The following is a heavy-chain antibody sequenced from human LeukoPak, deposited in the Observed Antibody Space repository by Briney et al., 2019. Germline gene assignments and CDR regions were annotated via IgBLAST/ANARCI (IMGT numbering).Heavy chain of an antibody. D-gene: IGHD6-13*01. CDR1: GGSFSGYY. V-gene: IGHV4-34*01. J-gene: IGHJ4*02. CDR3: TRGRSVEQQLDPLDLDY. CDR2: XNHSGRT. Sequence: PSETLSLTCAVYGGSFSGYYWXXXXQPPXXXXXXXXXXNHSGRTNYNPSLXXRVTISVDTSKNQFSLELTSVTAADTAVYYCTRGRSVEQQLDPLDLDYWGQGTLVTVSS.